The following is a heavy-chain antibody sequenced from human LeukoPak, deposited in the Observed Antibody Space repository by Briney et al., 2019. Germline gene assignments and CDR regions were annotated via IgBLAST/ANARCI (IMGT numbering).Heavy chain of an antibody. D-gene: IGHD6-6*01. CDR3: ARDGEQLARFDY. CDR1: GFTFSSNS. V-gene: IGHV3-21*01. J-gene: IGHJ4*02. Sequence: GGSLRLSCAAYGFTFSSNSMNWVRQAPGKGLEWVSSISSSSSYIYYADSVKGRFTISRDNAKNSLYLQMNSLRAEDTAVYYCARDGEQLARFDYWGQGTLVTVPS. CDR2: ISSSSSYI.